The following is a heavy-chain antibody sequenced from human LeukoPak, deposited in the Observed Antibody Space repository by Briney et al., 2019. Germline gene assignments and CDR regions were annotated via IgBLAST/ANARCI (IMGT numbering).Heavy chain of an antibody. Sequence: SETLSLTCTVSGGSISSYYWSWIRQPPGKGLEWIGYIYCSGSTSYNPSLKSRVTMSVDTSKNQFSLKLSSVTAADTAVYYCARSLDGDHFDYWGQGTLVTVSS. CDR2: IYCSGST. CDR1: GGSISSYY. CDR3: ARSLDGDHFDY. J-gene: IGHJ4*02. D-gene: IGHD4-17*01. V-gene: IGHV4-59*08.